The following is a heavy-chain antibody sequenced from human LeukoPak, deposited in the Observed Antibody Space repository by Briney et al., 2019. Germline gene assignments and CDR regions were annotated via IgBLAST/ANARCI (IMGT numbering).Heavy chain of an antibody. Sequence: ASVKVSCKASGYTFTGYYMHWVRQAPGQGLEWMGRINPNSGGTNYAQKFQGRVTMTRDTSISTAYMELSRLRSDDTAVYYCARGRLSSGWELDYWGQGTLVTVSS. J-gene: IGHJ4*02. CDR2: INPNSGGT. D-gene: IGHD6-19*01. CDR3: ARGRLSSGWELDY. CDR1: GYTFTGYY. V-gene: IGHV1-2*06.